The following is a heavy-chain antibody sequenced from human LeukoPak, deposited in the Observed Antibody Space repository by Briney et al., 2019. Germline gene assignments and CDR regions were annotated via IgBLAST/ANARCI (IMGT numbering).Heavy chain of an antibody. CDR2: ISYDGSNK. Sequence: GGSLRPSRAASGFTFSNYAIHWVRQAPGKGLEWVAFISYDGSNKHYADSVKGRFTISRDNSKNTLYLQMNSLRPEDTAVYYCARARFGYNRGPFDYWGQGSLVTVSS. CDR3: ARARFGYNRGPFDY. J-gene: IGHJ4*02. D-gene: IGHD5-24*01. V-gene: IGHV3-30-3*01. CDR1: GFTFSNYA.